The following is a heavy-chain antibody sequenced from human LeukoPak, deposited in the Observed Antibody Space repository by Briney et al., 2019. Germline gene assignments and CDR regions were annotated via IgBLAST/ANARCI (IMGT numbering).Heavy chain of an antibody. D-gene: IGHD6-13*01. CDR3: ARANNSSWHN. Sequence: PGGSLRLSCATSGFTFSSNWMSWVRHVPGRGLDRVANIKPDGSAGYYAASVKGRFTVSRDNAKNSLYLQMNSLRVEDTAVYYCARANNSSWHNWGQGTLVTVSS. CDR2: IKPDGSAG. J-gene: IGHJ4*02. CDR1: GFTFSSNW. V-gene: IGHV3-7*01.